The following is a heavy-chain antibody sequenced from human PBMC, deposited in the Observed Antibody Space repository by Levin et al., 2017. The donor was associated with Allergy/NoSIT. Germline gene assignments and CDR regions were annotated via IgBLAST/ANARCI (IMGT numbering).Heavy chain of an antibody. CDR2: ISSSSSTI. CDR3: ARLNYYDSSGYYYDAFDI. D-gene: IGHD3-22*01. J-gene: IGHJ3*02. CDR1: GFTFSSYS. Sequence: GGSLRLSCAASGFTFSSYSMNWVRQAPGKGLEWVSYISSSSSTIYYADSVKGRFTISRDNAKNSLYLQMNSLRAEDTAVYYCARLNYYDSSGYYYDAFDIWGQGTMVTVSS. V-gene: IGHV3-48*01.